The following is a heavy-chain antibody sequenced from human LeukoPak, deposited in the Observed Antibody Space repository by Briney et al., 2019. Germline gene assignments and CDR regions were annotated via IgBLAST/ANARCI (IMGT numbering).Heavy chain of an antibody. J-gene: IGHJ4*02. V-gene: IGHV3-7*01. CDR3: ARDTEELIVVVIPTYYFDY. CDR1: GFTFSSYW. CDR2: IKQDGSEK. Sequence: GGPLRLSCAASGFTFSSYWMSWVRQAPGKGLEWVANIKQDGSEKYYVDSVKGRFTISRDNAKNSLYLQMNSLRAEDTAVYYCARDTEELIVVVIPTYYFDYWGQGTLVTVSS. D-gene: IGHD3-22*01.